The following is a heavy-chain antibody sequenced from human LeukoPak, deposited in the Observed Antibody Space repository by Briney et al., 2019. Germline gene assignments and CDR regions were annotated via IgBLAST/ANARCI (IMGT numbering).Heavy chain of an antibody. CDR3: AREQLYGYNYDY. CDR1: GFTFSSFA. J-gene: IGHJ4*02. Sequence: GRSLRLSCAASGFTFSSFAIHWIRQAPGKGLEWVAVISYDGSNKYYADSVKGRFTISRDSSKNTLFLQMNSLRAEDTAVYYCAREQLYGYNYDYWGQGTLVTVSS. CDR2: ISYDGSNK. V-gene: IGHV3-30-3*01. D-gene: IGHD5-24*01.